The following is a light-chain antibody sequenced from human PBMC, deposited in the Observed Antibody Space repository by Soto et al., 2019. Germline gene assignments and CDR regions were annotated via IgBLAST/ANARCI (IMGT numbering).Light chain of an antibody. J-gene: IGKJ1*01. CDR1: QSLVYSDGNAY. CDR3: MQATHWPPT. CDR2: KAS. V-gene: IGKV2-30*01. Sequence: DVVMTQSPLSLPVTLGQPASISCRSSQSLVYSDGNAYLNWFQQRPGQSPRRLIYKASNRDSGAPHRLRGSRSGATFTLQINGVEAEDVGVYYCMQATHWPPTFGRGTRLEIK.